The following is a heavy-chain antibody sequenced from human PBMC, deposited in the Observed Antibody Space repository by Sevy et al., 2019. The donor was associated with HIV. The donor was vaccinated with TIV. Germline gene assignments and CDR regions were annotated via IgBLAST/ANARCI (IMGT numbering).Heavy chain of an antibody. Sequence: GGSLRLSCAASGFTFSSYGMHWVRQAPGKGLEWVAVISYDGSNKYYADSVKGRFTISRDNSKNTLYLQMNILRAEDTAVYYCAKEFYDFWSGYYYFDYWGQGTLVTVSS. J-gene: IGHJ4*02. CDR3: AKEFYDFWSGYYYFDY. CDR1: GFTFSSYG. CDR2: ISYDGSNK. D-gene: IGHD3-3*01. V-gene: IGHV3-30*18.